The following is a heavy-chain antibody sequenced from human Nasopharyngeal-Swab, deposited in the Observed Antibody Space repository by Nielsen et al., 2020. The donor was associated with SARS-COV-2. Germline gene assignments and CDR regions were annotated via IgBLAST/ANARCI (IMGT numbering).Heavy chain of an antibody. CDR2: VVPEDGEP. Sequence: ASVKVSCKVSGYTLTVLPIHWVRQAPGKGLEWMGTVVPEDGEPIYAQNFQGRVNMTEDTSTYTAYLELSSLRSEDTAVYYCASEGSGVFGVVIYAFDIWGPVTLVTVSS. J-gene: IGHJ3*02. V-gene: IGHV1-24*01. CDR1: GYTLTVLP. D-gene: IGHD3-3*01. CDR3: ASEGSGVFGVVIYAFDI.